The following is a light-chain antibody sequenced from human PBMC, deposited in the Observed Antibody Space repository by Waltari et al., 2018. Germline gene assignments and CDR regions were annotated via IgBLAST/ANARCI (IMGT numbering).Light chain of an antibody. Sequence: QSVLTQPPSASATPGQRVTISCSGSNSNIGSNNVNCYQQSPGTAPKLLIYRNNQRPSGVPDRFSASKSGTSASLAISGLQSEDEADYYCAAWDDSLNCVLFGGGTKLTVL. J-gene: IGLJ2*01. CDR1: NSNIGSNN. CDR3: AAWDDSLNCVL. V-gene: IGLV1-44*01. CDR2: RNN.